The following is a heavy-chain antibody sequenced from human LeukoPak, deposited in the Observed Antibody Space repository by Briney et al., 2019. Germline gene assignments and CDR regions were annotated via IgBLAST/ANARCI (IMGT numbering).Heavy chain of an antibody. V-gene: IGHV4-59*01. CDR3: ARAVGYYGSSGHLDY. CDR1: GGSISSYY. D-gene: IGHD3-22*01. J-gene: IGHJ4*02. CDR2: IYYSGST. Sequence: SETLSLTCTVSGGSISSYYWSWIRQPPGKGLEWIGYIYYSGSTNYNPSLKSRVTISVDTSKNQFSLKLSSVTAADTAVYYCARAVGYYGSSGHLDYWGQGTLVTVSS.